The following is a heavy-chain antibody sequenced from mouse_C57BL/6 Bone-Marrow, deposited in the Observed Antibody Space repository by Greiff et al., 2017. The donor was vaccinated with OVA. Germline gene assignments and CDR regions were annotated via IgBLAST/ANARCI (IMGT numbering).Heavy chain of an antibody. V-gene: IGHV1-75*01. CDR2: IFPGSGST. CDR3: ARRYYGSSRYFDV. D-gene: IGHD1-1*01. CDR1: GYTFTDYY. Sequence: VQLQQSGPELVKPGASVKISCKASGYTFTDYYINWVKQRPGQGLEWIGWIFPGSGSTYYNEKFKGKATLTVDKSSSTAYMLLSSLTSEDSAVYFCARRYYGSSRYFDVWGTGTTVTVSS. J-gene: IGHJ1*03.